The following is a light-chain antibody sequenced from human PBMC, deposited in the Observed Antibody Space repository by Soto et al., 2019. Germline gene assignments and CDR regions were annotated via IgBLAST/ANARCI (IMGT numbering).Light chain of an antibody. V-gene: IGLV1-40*01. J-gene: IGLJ2*01. CDR3: QSYDSSLSGDVV. CDR2: GNN. Sequence: QSVLTQPPSVSGAPGQRVTISCTGSSSNIGAGYDVHWYQHLPGTAPKLLIYGNNNRPSGVPDRFSGSKSGTSASLAITGLQAEDEADYYCQSYDSSLSGDVVFGGGTKLTVL. CDR1: SSNIGAGYD.